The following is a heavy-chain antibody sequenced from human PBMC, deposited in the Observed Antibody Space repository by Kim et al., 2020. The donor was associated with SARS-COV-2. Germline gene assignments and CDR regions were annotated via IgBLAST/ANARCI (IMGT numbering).Heavy chain of an antibody. CDR2: IISSSTYI. J-gene: IGHJ4*02. D-gene: IGHD5-12*01. Sequence: GGSLRLSCAASGFTFSSYNMNWVRLAPGKGLEWVSSIISSSTYIYYADSVKGRFTISRDNAKNSLYLQMNSLRAEDTAVYYCAREYGATIGDYWGQGTLVTVSS. V-gene: IGHV3-21*06. CDR3: AREYGATIGDY. CDR1: GFTFSSYN.